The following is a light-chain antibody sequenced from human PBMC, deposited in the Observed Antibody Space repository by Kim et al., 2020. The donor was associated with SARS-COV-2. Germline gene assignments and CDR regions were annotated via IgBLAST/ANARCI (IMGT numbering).Light chain of an antibody. V-gene: IGKV3-11*01. Sequence: VLTQSPAPLSLSPGERATLSCRASQSVSSYLAWYQQKPGQAPRLLIYDASNRATGIPARFSGSGSGTDFTLTISSLEPEDFAVYYCQQRSNWPQITFGQGTRLEIK. CDR1: QSVSSY. CDR3: QQRSNWPQIT. CDR2: DAS. J-gene: IGKJ5*01.